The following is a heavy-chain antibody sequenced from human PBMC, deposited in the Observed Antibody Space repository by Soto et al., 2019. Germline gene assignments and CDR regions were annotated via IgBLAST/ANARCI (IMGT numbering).Heavy chain of an antibody. V-gene: IGHV1-2*02. Sequence: GVSVKVSCKASGYTFTGHYIHWLRESPEQGPEWMGEIGPESGATRYAQKFQGRVTMTRDMSITTVYMELNNLSPDDTAVYYCGRGRSGQIVVFYWGQGTPVTAPQ. CDR1: GYTFTGHY. CDR2: IGPESGAT. D-gene: IGHD1-26*01. CDR3: GRGRSGQIVVFY. J-gene: IGHJ4*02.